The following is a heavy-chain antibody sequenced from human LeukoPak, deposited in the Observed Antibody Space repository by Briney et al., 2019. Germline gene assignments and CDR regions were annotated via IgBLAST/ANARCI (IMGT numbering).Heavy chain of an antibody. Sequence: ASVKVSCKASGYTFTGYYMHWVRQAPGQGLEWMGWINPNSGGTNYAQKFQGRVTMPRDTSISTAYMELSRLRSDDTAVYYCARGSSGWSSFDYWGQGTLVTVSS. CDR1: GYTFTGYY. D-gene: IGHD6-19*01. CDR2: INPNSGGT. J-gene: IGHJ4*02. V-gene: IGHV1-2*02. CDR3: ARGSSGWSSFDY.